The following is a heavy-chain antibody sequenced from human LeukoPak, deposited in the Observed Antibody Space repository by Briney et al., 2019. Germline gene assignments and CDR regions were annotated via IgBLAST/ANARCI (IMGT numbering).Heavy chain of an antibody. CDR2: IIPIFGTA. D-gene: IGHD3-16*02. J-gene: IGHJ4*02. CDR1: GGTFSSYA. V-gene: IGHV1-69*13. Sequence: ASVKVSCKASGGTFSSYAISWVRQAPGQGLEWMGGIIPIFGTANYAQKFQGRVTITADESTSTAYMELSSLRSEDTAVYYCARSDVWGSYRQFDYWGQGTLVTVSS. CDR3: ARSDVWGSYRQFDY.